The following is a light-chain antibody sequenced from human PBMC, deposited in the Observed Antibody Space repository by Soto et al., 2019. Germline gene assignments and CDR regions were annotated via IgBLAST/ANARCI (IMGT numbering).Light chain of an antibody. CDR2: GTS. J-gene: IGKJ3*01. CDR1: QSVSSTY. V-gene: IGKV3-20*01. CDR3: QQYGSSVFT. Sequence: EILLTQSPGTLSLSPGDGATLSCRASQSVSSTYLAWYQQKPGQAPRLLLYGTSTRATGVPDRFSGSGSGTDFTLTISTLEPEDFAVYYCQQYGSSVFTFGPGTKVDV.